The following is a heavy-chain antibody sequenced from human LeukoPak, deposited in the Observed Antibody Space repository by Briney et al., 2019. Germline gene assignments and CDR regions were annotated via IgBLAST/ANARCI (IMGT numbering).Heavy chain of an antibody. Sequence: PGRSLRLSCAASGFTFSSYAMHWVRQAPGKGLEWVAVISYDGSNKYYADSVKGRFTISRDNSKNTLYPQMNSLRAEDTAVYYCARDRGCSSTSCRPSDYYGMDVWGQGTTVTVSS. J-gene: IGHJ6*02. CDR3: ARDRGCSSTSCRPSDYYGMDV. CDR2: ISYDGSNK. D-gene: IGHD2-2*01. CDR1: GFTFSSYA. V-gene: IGHV3-30-3*01.